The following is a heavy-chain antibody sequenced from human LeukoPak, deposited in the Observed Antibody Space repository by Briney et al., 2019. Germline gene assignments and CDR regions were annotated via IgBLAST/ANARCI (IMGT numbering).Heavy chain of an antibody. D-gene: IGHD2-21*02. V-gene: IGHV3-33*01. CDR1: GFTFRNYG. Sequence: PGRSLRLSCAAPGFTFRNYGMYWVRQAPGKGLEWVAVIWYDGSNKYYADSVKGRFTISRDNSKNTLYLQMNSLRAEDTAVYYCATVRSCSGGDCYYLDYWGQGTLVTVSS. J-gene: IGHJ4*02. CDR3: ATVRSCSGGDCYYLDY. CDR2: IWYDGSNK.